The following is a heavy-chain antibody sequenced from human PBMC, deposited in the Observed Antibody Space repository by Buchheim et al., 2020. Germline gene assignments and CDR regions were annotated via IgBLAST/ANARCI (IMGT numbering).Heavy chain of an antibody. CDR2: IYHSGST. D-gene: IGHD1-26*01. Sequence: QVQLQESGPGLVKPSGTLSLTCAVFGGSISSNNWWHWVRQPPGKGLEWIGEIYHSGSTNYNPSLKSRVTISVDRSENQLSLRSTSVTAADTAVYYCAREIVGNTPSFDYWGQGTL. J-gene: IGHJ4*02. V-gene: IGHV4-4*02. CDR3: AREIVGNTPSFDY. CDR1: GGSISSNNW.